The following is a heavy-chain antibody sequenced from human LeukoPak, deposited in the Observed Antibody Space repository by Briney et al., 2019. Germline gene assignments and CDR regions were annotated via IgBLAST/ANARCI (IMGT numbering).Heavy chain of an antibody. D-gene: IGHD5/OR15-5a*01. CDR1: GFTFSSYA. V-gene: IGHV3-23*01. CDR2: ISGSGGST. CDR3: AKIWGQPVSALIDGVKSDY. J-gene: IGHJ4*02. Sequence: GGSLRLSCAPSGFTFSSYAMNWVRQAPGRGLEWVSGISGSGGSTYYADSVKGRFTISRDNSKNTLYLQMNSLRAEDTAVYYCAKIWGQPVSALIDGVKSDYWGQGTLVTVSS.